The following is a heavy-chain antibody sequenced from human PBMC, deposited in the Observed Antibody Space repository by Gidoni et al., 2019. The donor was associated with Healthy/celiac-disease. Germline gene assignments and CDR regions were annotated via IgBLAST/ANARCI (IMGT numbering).Heavy chain of an antibody. V-gene: IGHV1-69*01. J-gene: IGHJ6*02. D-gene: IGHD1-26*01. CDR3: ARAVWASGTRGYYGMDV. Sequence: QVQLVQSGAEVKKPGSSVKVSCKASGGNFRSYAISWVLQAPGQGLEWMGGIIPIFGTANYAQKFQGRVTITAYESTSTAYMELSSLGSEDTAVYYCARAVWASGTRGYYGMDVWGQGTTVTVSS. CDR1: GGNFRSYA. CDR2: IIPIFGTA.